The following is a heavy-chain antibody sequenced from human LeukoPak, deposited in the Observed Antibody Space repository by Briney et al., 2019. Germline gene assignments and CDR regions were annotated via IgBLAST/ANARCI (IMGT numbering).Heavy chain of an antibody. D-gene: IGHD6-19*01. CDR2: IYYRGST. CDR1: GGSISSNSYY. Sequence: SETLSLTCTVSGGSISSNSYYWGWIRQPPGKGLEWIGSIYYRGSTYYNPSLKSRVAISVDTSKNQFSLKLSSVTAADTAVYYCARDSRSGWGNWFDPWGQGTLVTVSS. J-gene: IGHJ5*02. CDR3: ARDSRSGWGNWFDP. V-gene: IGHV4-39*07.